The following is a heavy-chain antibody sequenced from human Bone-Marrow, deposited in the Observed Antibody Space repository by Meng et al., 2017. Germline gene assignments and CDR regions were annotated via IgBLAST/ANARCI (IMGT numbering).Heavy chain of an antibody. J-gene: IGHJ5*02. V-gene: IGHV6-1*01. CDR2: TYYRSKWYN. CDR1: GDSVSSNSAA. D-gene: IGHD4-11*01. Sequence: QVQLQQSGPGRVKPSQTLSPTCAISGDSVSSNSAAWSWIRQSPSRGLEWLGRTYYRSKWYNDYAVSVKSRITVNPDPSKTQFSLQLDSVTPEDTAVYYCVRSNVNNWFDPWGQGTLVTVSS. CDR3: VRSNVNNWFDP.